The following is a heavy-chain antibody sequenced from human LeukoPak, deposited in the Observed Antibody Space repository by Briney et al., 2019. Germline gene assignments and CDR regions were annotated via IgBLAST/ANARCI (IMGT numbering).Heavy chain of an antibody. CDR2: INPSGGST. V-gene: IGHV1-46*01. J-gene: IGHJ4*02. CDR3: ARNYYGSGRYYNPPGDY. CDR1: GYTFTSYY. D-gene: IGHD3-10*01. Sequence: ASVKVSCKTSGYTFTSYYMHWVRQAPGQGLEWMGIINPSGGSTSYTQKFQGRVTMTRDTSTSTVYMELSSLRSEDTAVYYCARNYYGSGRYYNPPGDYWGQGTLVTVSS.